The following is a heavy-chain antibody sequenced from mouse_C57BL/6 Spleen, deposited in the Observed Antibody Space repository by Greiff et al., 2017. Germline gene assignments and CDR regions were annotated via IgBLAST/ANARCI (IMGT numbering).Heavy chain of an antibody. D-gene: IGHD2-4*01. CDR3: ARGDYDYGWYFDV. V-gene: IGHV1-54*01. CDR1: GYAFTNYL. J-gene: IGHJ1*03. CDR2: INPGSGGT. Sequence: VQLQQSGAELVRPGTSVKVSCKASGYAFTNYLIEWVKQRPGQGLEWIGVINPGSGGTNYNEKFKGKATLTADKSSSTAYMQLSSLTSEDSAVYFCARGDYDYGWYFDVWGTGTTVTVSS.